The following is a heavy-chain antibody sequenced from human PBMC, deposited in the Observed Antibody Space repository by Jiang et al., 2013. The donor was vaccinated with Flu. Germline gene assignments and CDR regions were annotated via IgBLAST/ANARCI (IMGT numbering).Heavy chain of an antibody. CDR3: ARDGCTKGLCRTRSAYYYGADV. CDR2: IYNSGST. D-gene: IGHD2-8*01. CDR1: GGSISTGDYY. Sequence: GPGLVKPSETLSLTCTVSGGSISTGDYYWSWIRQSPGKGLEWIGYIYNSGSTYYNPSLKSRVIMSVDTSRNQFSLKLSSVTATDAAIYYCARDGCTKGLCRTRSAYYYGADVWGQGTTVSVSS. V-gene: IGHV4-30-4*01. J-gene: IGHJ6*02.